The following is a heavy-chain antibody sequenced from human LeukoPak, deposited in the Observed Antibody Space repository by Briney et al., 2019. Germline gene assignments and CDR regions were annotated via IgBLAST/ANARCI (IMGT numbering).Heavy chain of an antibody. J-gene: IGHJ4*02. CDR1: GGSIGNYY. Sequence: PSETLSLTCTVSGGSIGNYYWSWMWQPPGKGLEWIGYITNSGSTNYNPSLKSRVTISIDTSKNQFSLKLRPVTPADTAVYYCARELAGAGFDCWGQGTLVTVSS. CDR2: ITNSGST. V-gene: IGHV4-59*01. CDR3: ARELAGAGFDC. D-gene: IGHD6-13*01.